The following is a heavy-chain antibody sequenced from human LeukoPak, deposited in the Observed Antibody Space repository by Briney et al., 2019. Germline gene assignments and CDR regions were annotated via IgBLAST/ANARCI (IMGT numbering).Heavy chain of an antibody. CDR2: INGGSTTT. Sequence: GGSLRLSCAASGFTFSSYAMNWVRQAPGKGLEWVSAINGGSTTTYYADSVKGRFTISRDNSKNTLYLQMDSLRAEDTAIYYCARKDATSGYHWSPFDYWGQGILVTVSS. V-gene: IGHV3-23*01. D-gene: IGHD3-22*01. CDR1: GFTFSSYA. J-gene: IGHJ4*02. CDR3: ARKDATSGYHWSPFDY.